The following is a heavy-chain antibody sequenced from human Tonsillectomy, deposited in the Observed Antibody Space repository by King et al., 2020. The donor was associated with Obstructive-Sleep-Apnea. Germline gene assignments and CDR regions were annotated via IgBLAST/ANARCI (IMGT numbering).Heavy chain of an antibody. D-gene: IGHD2-15*01. Sequence: VQLVESGGGLVQSGRSLRLSCTASGFTFGDYAVSWFRQAPGKGLEWIGFIRSEDYGGTTDYAAYVKGRFTISREDSRSIAYLQMNSLKTETTAIYYCTSYCGGGSCSVFYYYAMDVWGQGTTVTVSS. CDR3: TSYCGGGSCSVFYYYAMDV. CDR1: GFTFGDYA. J-gene: IGHJ6*02. V-gene: IGHV3-49*03. CDR2: IRSEDYGGTT.